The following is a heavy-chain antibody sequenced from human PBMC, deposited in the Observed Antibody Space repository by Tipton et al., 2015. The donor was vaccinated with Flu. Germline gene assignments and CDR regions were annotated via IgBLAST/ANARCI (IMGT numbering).Heavy chain of an antibody. V-gene: IGHV1-46*01. CDR1: GYTFTGYF. Sequence: QLVQSGAEVKMPGASVRVSCKASGYTFTGYFIHWVRQAPGQGLEWMAIINPSGGSTKYAQKFQGRVTVTRDKSTTTVYMDLSSLKSEDTAIYYCARDFSFDHWGQGTQVSVSS. CDR3: ARDFSFDH. CDR2: INPSGGST. J-gene: IGHJ4*02.